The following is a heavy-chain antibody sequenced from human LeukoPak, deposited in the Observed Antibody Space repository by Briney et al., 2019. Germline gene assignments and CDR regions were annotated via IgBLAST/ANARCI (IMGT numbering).Heavy chain of an antibody. CDR1: GFTFSSYA. CDR3: AGHPRYCSGGSCNDN. V-gene: IGHV3-23*01. D-gene: IGHD2-15*01. Sequence: GGSLRLSCAASGFTFSSYAMSWVRQAPGKGLEWVSAISGSGGSTYYADSVKGRFTISRDNAKNSLYLQMNSLRAEDTAVYYCAGHPRYCSGGSCNDNWGQGTLVTVSS. CDR2: ISGSGGST. J-gene: IGHJ4*02.